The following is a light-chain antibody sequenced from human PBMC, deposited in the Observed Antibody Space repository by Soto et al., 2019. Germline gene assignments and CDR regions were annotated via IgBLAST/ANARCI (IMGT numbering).Light chain of an antibody. J-gene: IGKJ3*01. V-gene: IGKV3-20*01. Sequence: EIVLTQSPATLSLTPGGRATLSCRASQSISSTYLAWYQQKPGQAPRLLIYGASNRATGIPDRFSGSGSGTDFTLTISRLEPEDFAVYYCQHYGSFLFTFAPGTEVEIK. CDR2: GAS. CDR1: QSISSTY. CDR3: QHYGSFLFT.